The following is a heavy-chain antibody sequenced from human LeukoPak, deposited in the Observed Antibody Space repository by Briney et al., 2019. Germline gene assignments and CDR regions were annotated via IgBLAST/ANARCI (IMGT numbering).Heavy chain of an antibody. Sequence: SETLSLTCTVSGGSISSYYWSWIRQPPGKGLEWIGYIYYSGSTNYNPSLKSRVTISVDPSKNQFSLKLSSVTAAVSPVYCCARVTYYYDCSCYFPDVFDIWGQGTMVTVSS. D-gene: IGHD3-22*01. J-gene: IGHJ3*02. CDR1: GGSISSYY. CDR3: ARVTYYYDCSCYFPDVFDI. V-gene: IGHV4-59*01. CDR2: IYYSGST.